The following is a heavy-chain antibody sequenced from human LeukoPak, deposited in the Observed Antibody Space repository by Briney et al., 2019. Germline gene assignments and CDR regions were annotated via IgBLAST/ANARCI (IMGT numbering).Heavy chain of an antibody. V-gene: IGHV3-30-3*01. D-gene: IGHD3-22*01. J-gene: IGHJ4*02. CDR3: ARDLVGGWDDSSGYYYGYFDY. Sequence: PGGSLRLSCAASGFTFAIYAMHWVRQAPGKGLEWVAAISYDGNNKYYADSVKGRFTISRDNSKNTLYLQMNRLRAEDTAVYYCARDLVGGWDDSSGYYYGYFDYWGQGTLVTVSS. CDR1: GFTFAIYA. CDR2: ISYDGNNK.